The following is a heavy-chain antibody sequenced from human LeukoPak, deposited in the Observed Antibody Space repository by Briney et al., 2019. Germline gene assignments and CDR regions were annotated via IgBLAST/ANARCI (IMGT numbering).Heavy chain of an antibody. Sequence: GGSLRLSCTASGFTFSDYWMTWVRQAPGKGPEWVANIKQDGSQRYYVDSVRGRFTISRDNAKNSLFLQMNGLRAEDAAVYYCARRGGSSSRRSPIDYWGQGTLVTVSS. CDR2: IKQDGSQR. CDR3: ARRGGSSSRRSPIDY. V-gene: IGHV3-7*01. J-gene: IGHJ4*02. CDR1: GFTFSDYW. D-gene: IGHD6-6*01.